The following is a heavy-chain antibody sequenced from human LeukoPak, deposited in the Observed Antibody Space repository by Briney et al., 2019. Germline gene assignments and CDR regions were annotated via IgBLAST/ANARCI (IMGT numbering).Heavy chain of an antibody. CDR3: ARGLTLDYYDSSGYYSDYFDY. V-gene: IGHV1-2*02. D-gene: IGHD3-22*01. CDR1: GYTFTGYY. CDR2: INPNSGGT. Sequence: ASVKVSCKASGYTFTGYYMHWVRQAPGQGLEWMGWINPNSGGTNYAQKFQGRVTMTRDTSISTAYMELSRLRSDDTAVYYCARGLTLDYYDSSGYYSDYFDYWGQGTLVTVSS. J-gene: IGHJ4*02.